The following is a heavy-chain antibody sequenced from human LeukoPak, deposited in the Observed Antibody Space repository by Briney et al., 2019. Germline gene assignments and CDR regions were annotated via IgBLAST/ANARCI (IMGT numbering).Heavy chain of an antibody. CDR2: IYHSGST. J-gene: IGHJ4*03. Sequence: PSETLSLTCAVSGGSISSSNWWSWVRQPPGKGLEWIGEIYHSGSTNYNPSLKSRVTISVDKSKNQFSLKLSSVTAADTAVYYCARIVWGSYRFRYFDYWGQGTLVTVSS. CDR3: ARIVWGSYRFRYFDY. D-gene: IGHD3-16*02. V-gene: IGHV4-4*02. CDR1: GGSISSSNW.